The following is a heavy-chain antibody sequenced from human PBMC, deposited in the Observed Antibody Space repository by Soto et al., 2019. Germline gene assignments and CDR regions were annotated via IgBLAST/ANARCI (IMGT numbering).Heavy chain of an antibody. J-gene: IGHJ4*02. CDR2: IWYDGSNK. Sequence: VQLVESGGGVVQPGRSLRLSCAASGFTFSSYGMHWVRQAPGKGLEWVAVIWYDGSNKYYADSVKGRFTISRDNSKNTLYLQMNSLRAEDTAVYYCARDTTYSSSWYLYYWGQGTLVTVSS. V-gene: IGHV3-33*01. CDR3: ARDTTYSSSWYLYY. D-gene: IGHD6-13*01. CDR1: GFTFSSYG.